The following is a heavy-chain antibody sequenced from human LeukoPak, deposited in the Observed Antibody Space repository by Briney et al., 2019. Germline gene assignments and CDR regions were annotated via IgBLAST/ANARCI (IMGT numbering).Heavy chain of an antibody. CDR3: VRGTSDWKGVDY. CDR2: ISPNGEIT. D-gene: IGHD6-19*01. CDR1: EFTFSTYW. J-gene: IGHJ4*02. V-gene: IGHV3-74*01. Sequence: GGSLRLSCAASEFTFSTYWMHWVRQAPGKGLVWVTNISPNGEITYYADSVKGRFTISRDSAKSTLYLEVNSLRAEDTAVYYCVRGTSDWKGVDYWGQGTPVNVSS.